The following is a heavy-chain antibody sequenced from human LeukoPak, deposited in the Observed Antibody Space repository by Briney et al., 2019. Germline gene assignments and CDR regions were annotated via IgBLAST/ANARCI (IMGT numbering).Heavy chain of an antibody. Sequence: SETLSLTCTVSGGSISSYYWSCIRQPPGKGLEGIGHIYYSGSTNYNPSLKSRVTISVDTSKNQFSLKLSSVTAADTAVYYCARVTVCSGGSCYPYFDYWGQGTLVTVSS. V-gene: IGHV4-59*01. CDR1: GGSISSYY. CDR3: ARVTVCSGGSCYPYFDY. CDR2: IYYSGST. J-gene: IGHJ4*02. D-gene: IGHD2-15*01.